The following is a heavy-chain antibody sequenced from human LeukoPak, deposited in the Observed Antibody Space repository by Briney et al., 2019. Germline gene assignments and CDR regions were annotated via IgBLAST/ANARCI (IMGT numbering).Heavy chain of an antibody. V-gene: IGHV4-30-2*01. J-gene: IGHJ4*02. D-gene: IGHD3-22*01. CDR3: ARDYYDSSGYYAPLFDY. CDR2: IYHSGST. CDR1: GDSISSGGYS. Sequence: SETLSLTCAVSGDSISSGGYSWSWIRQPPGKGLEWIGYIYHSGSTYYNPSLKSQVTISVDRSKNQFSLKLSSVTAADTAVYYCARDYYDSSGYYAPLFDYWGQGTLVTVSS.